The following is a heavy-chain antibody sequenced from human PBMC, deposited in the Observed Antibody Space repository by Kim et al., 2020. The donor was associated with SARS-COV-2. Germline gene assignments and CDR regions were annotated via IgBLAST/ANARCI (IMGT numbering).Heavy chain of an antibody. Sequence: GGSLRLSCAASGFTFSSNAMHWVRQAPGKGLEWVAVISYDGSNKFYADSVKGRFTISRDNSKNTLSLQMNSLRAEDTAVYYCARNRGGRIAAAASKWFDS. D-gene: IGHD6-13*01. CDR3: ARNRGGRIAAAASKWFDS. CDR2: ISYDGSNK. J-gene: IGHJ5*01. CDR1: GFTFSSNA. V-gene: IGHV3-30-3*01.